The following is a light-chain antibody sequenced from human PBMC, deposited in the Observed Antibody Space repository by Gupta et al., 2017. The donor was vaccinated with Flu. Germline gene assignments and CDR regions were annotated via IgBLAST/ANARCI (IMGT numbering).Light chain of an antibody. CDR3: VLYMGDGVWV. J-gene: IGLJ3*02. CDR2: TTN. Sequence: TVTLTCALSSGSVSTTSYPSWYQQTPGQAPRTLIYTTNIRSSGVPDRFSGSILGNKAALTITGAQADDESDYYCVLYMGDGVWVLGGGTKLTVL. V-gene: IGLV8-61*01. CDR1: SGSVSTTSY.